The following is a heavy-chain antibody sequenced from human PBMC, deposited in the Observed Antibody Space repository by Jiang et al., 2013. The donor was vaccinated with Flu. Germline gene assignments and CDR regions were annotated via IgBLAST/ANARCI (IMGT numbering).Heavy chain of an antibody. Sequence: VQLLESGGGLVQPGGSLRLSCAASGFTFSNYAVSWVRQAPGKGLEWVSSISAGGSSKYHADSVRGRLTISRDNSRNTLFLQMNSLRAEDTAIYYCAKVKSEGDYDFWSGSSVYWYSISGAVAPRSLSP. J-gene: IGHJ2*01. CDR3: AKVKSEGDYDFWSGSSVYWYSIS. CDR2: ISAGGSSK. D-gene: IGHD3-3*01. CDR1: GFTFSNYA. V-gene: IGHV3-23*01.